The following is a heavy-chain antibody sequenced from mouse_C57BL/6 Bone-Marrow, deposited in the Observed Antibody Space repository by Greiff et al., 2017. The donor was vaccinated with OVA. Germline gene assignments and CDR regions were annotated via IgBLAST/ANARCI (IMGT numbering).Heavy chain of an antibody. Sequence: EVQLQQSGPELVKPGASVKISCKASGYTFTDYYMNWVKQSHGKSLEWIGDINPNNGGTSYNQKFKGKATLTVDKSSSTAYMELRSLTSEDSAVYYCARYCTTVVERWYFDVWGTGTTVTVSS. CDR1: GYTFTDYY. V-gene: IGHV1-26*01. D-gene: IGHD1-1*01. CDR2: INPNNGGT. CDR3: ARYCTTVVERWYFDV. J-gene: IGHJ1*03.